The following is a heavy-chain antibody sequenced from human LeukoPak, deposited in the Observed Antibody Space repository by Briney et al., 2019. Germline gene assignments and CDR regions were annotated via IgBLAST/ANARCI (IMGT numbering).Heavy chain of an antibody. Sequence: GGSLRLSCAASGFTFSSYGMHWVRQAPGKGLEWVAVISYDGSNKYYADSVKGRFTISRDNSKNTLYLQMNSLRAEDTAVYYCARDGGNPSLITMVRGVFDYWGQGTLVTVSS. CDR3: ARDGGNPSLITMVRGVFDY. J-gene: IGHJ4*02. V-gene: IGHV3-30*19. D-gene: IGHD3-10*01. CDR1: GFTFSSYG. CDR2: ISYDGSNK.